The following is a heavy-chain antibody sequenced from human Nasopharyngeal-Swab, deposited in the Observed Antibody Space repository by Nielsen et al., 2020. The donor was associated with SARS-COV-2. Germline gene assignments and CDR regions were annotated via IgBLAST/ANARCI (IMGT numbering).Heavy chain of an antibody. CDR3: ARGVISSFDAFDI. V-gene: IGHV4-39*01. Sequence: SETLSLPCTVSGGSISSSSYYWGWIRQPPGKGLEWIGSIYYSGSTYYNPSLKSRVTISVDTSKNQFSLKLSSVTAADTAVYYCARGVISSFDAFDIWGQGTMVTVSS. CDR2: IYYSGST. D-gene: IGHD3-16*02. J-gene: IGHJ3*02. CDR1: GGSISSSSYY.